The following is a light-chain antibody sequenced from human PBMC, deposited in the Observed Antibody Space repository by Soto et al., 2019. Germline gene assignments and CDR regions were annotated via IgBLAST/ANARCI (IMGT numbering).Light chain of an antibody. V-gene: IGKV1-33*01. J-gene: IGKJ5*01. CDR3: QQYENLPT. Sequence: DIQMTQSPSSLSASVGDRVTITCQPSQNITNYLNWYQQXPGRAPKVLIYDASNSEAGVPSRFRGSGSGTDFTFTISRLQPEDIATYYCQQYENLPTFGQGTRLEIK. CDR1: QNITNY. CDR2: DAS.